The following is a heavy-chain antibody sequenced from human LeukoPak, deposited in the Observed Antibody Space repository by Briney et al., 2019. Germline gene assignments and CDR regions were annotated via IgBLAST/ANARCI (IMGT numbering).Heavy chain of an antibody. CDR1: GYTFTSYG. J-gene: IGHJ4*02. Sequence: ASVKVSCKASGYTFTSYGISWVRQPPRQGLEWMGWISAYNGNTNYAQKLQGRVTMTTDTSTSTAYMELRSLRSGDTAVYYCARIYSYDSSGYLDGWGQGTLVTVSS. CDR2: ISAYNGNT. V-gene: IGHV1-18*01. CDR3: ARIYSYDSSGYLDG. D-gene: IGHD3-22*01.